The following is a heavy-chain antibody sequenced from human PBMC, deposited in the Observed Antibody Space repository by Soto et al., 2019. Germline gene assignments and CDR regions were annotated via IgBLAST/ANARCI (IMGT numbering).Heavy chain of an antibody. V-gene: IGHV3-53*01. Sequence: EVQLVESGGGLIQPGGSLRLSCAVSGFTVSNNYMSWVRQAPGKGLEGVSVIYSGGYTAYGDSVKGRFTISRDNSKNTIILKKKCQRADDAGVFYWGASPGGGGYWGQGTLVTVSS. CDR1: GFTVSNNY. CDR3: GASPGGGGY. CDR2: IYSGGYT. J-gene: IGHJ4*02. D-gene: IGHD3-10*01.